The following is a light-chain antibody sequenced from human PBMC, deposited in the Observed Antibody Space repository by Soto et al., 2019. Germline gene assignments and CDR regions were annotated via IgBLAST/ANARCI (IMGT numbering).Light chain of an antibody. V-gene: IGKV3D-7*01. CDR1: QSVSYTF. CDR3: KQDYNLPWT. J-gene: IGKJ1*01. CDR2: GAY. Sequence: EIVLTQSPGTLSLSPGERATLSCRASQSVSYTFFAWYQQKPGQAPRLLIYGAYIRATGIQARFSGSGSGTVFTLTIRSLQPEDFAVYYCKQDYNLPWTFGQGTKVDIK.